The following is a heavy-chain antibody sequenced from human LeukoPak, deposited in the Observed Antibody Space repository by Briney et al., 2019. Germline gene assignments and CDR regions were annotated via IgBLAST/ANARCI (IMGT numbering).Heavy chain of an antibody. CDR2: IRENGNEK. D-gene: IGHD4-11*01. CDR3: ARDMTTSNYVD. CDR1: GFTFSSYW. V-gene: IGHV3-7*05. J-gene: IGHJ4*02. Sequence: GGSLRLSCAASGFTFSSYWMTWVRQAPGKGLEWVANIRENGNEKYYLASVKGRFTISRDNAKNSLYLQMNSLRVEDTAVYYCARDMTTSNYVDWGQGTLVTVSS.